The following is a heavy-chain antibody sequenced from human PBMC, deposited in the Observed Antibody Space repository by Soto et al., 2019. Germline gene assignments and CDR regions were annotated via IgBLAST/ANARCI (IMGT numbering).Heavy chain of an antibody. CDR2: ISAYNGNT. V-gene: IGHV1-18*01. Sequence: GASVKVSCKASGYTFTSYGISWVRQAPGQGLEWMGWISAYNGNTNYAQKLQGRVTMTTDTSTSTAYMELRSLRSDDTAVYYCARTLDLLNYYGMDVWGQGTTVTVSS. CDR1: GYTFTSYG. D-gene: IGHD1-26*01. CDR3: ARTLDLLNYYGMDV. J-gene: IGHJ6*02.